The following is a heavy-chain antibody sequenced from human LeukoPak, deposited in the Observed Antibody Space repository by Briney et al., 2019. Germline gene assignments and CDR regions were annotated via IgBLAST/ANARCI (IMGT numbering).Heavy chain of an antibody. CDR3: ARHQKSRDCSGGSCYGTDYFDY. Sequence: SETLSLTCTVSGGSISSGGYYWSWIRQHPGKGLEWIGYIYYSGSTYYNPSLKSRVTISVDTSKNQFSLKLSSVTAADTAVYYCARHQKSRDCSGGSCYGTDYFDYWGQGTLVTVSS. V-gene: IGHV4-31*03. J-gene: IGHJ4*02. D-gene: IGHD2-15*01. CDR1: GGSISSGGYY. CDR2: IYYSGST.